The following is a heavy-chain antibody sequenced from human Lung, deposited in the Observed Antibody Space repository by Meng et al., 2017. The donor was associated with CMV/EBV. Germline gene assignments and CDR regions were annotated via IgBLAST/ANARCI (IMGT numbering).Heavy chain of an antibody. CDR2: TNSDGTST. CDR3: ERSYYYDSSGYYYPFDY. D-gene: IGHD3-22*01. Sequence: GGSXRLXCAASGFTFSSYWMHWVRQAPGKGLVWVSRTNSDGTSTSYADSVKGRFPISRNNAKNTLYLQMNSLRAEDTAVYYCERSYYYDSSGYYYPFDYWXQGTLVTVSS. CDR1: GFTFSSYW. V-gene: IGHV3-74*01. J-gene: IGHJ4*02.